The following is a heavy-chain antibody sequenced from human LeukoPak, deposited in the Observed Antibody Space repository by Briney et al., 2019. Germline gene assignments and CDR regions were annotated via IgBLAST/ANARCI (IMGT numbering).Heavy chain of an antibody. CDR3: ARDATLFSNLNCFAP. Sequence: SETLSLTCTVSGGSINSYYWTWIRQPPGKALEWIGYIYYSGSTYYNPSLKSRVTISLDTSKNQFSLKLSSVTAADTAVYYWARDATLFSNLNCFAPGGRETRVTVSS. D-gene: IGHD4-11*01. CDR2: IYYSGST. J-gene: IGHJ5*02. CDR1: GGSINSYY. V-gene: IGHV4-59*01.